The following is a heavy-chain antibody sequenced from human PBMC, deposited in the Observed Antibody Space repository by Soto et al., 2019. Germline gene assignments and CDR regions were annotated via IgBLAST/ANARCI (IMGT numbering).Heavy chain of an antibody. CDR2: ISSGSTYI. CDR1: GFTFSTYS. J-gene: IGHJ4*02. D-gene: IGHD2-15*01. CDR3: ARVTDGYVTSPSDY. Sequence: EVQLVESGGGLVKPGGSLRLSCAASGFTFSTYSMNWVRQAPGKGLEWVSSISSGSTYIYYADSVKGRFTVSRDNAKNSLYLQINSLRAEDTAFYYCARVTDGYVTSPSDYWGQGTLVTVSS. V-gene: IGHV3-21*01.